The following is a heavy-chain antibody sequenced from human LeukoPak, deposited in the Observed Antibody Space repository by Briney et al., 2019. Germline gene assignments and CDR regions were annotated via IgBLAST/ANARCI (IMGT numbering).Heavy chain of an antibody. J-gene: IGHJ4*02. V-gene: IGHV3-23*01. CDR3: ARDRSLVVPAAPPTRP. Sequence: GGSLRLSCAASGFTFSSYAMSWVRQAPGKGLEWVSAISGSGGSTYYADSVKGRFTISRDNSKNTLYLQMNSLRAEDTAVYYCARDRSLVVPAAPPTRPWGQGTLVTVSS. CDR2: ISGSGGST. CDR1: GFTFSSYA. D-gene: IGHD2-2*01.